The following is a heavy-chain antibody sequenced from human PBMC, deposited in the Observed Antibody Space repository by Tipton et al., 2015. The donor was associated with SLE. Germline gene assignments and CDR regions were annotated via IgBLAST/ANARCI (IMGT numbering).Heavy chain of an antibody. CDR1: GASIYSSPYY. CDR2: IYYSGIT. D-gene: IGHD3-22*01. CDR3: ARQEGSGFYHALSHFHH. J-gene: IGHJ1*01. V-gene: IGHV4-39*07. Sequence: TLSLTCTVSGASIYSSPYYWGWIRQPPGKGLEWIGIIYYSGITYYNPSLKSRVTISVDTSKNQFSLKLSSVTAADTAVYYCARQEGSGFYHALSHFHHWGQGTLVTVSS.